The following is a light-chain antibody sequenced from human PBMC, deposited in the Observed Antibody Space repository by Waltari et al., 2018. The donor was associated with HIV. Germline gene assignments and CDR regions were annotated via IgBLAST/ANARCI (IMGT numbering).Light chain of an antibody. Sequence: IVLTQSPLPLSLSPGQSDTLSCRASQSVNSNYLALYQQKPGQAPRLLIYGASSRTTGIPDRFSGSGSGTDFNLTISRLEPEAFAVYFCQQYGTSPPFTFGPGTKVDI. CDR1: QSVNSNY. V-gene: IGKV3-20*01. J-gene: IGKJ3*01. CDR2: GAS. CDR3: QQYGTSPPFT.